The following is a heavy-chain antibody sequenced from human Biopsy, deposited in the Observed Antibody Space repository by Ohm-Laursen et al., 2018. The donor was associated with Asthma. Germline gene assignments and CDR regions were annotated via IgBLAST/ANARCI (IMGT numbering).Heavy chain of an antibody. Sequence: SETLSLTCTVYGGYLTGHYWNWIRPPPGKGLAWIGEFDQSGYTNYNPSLKRRTTISADTSKNQFHLNLSSVTAADTAVYFCARAAITGIRGWFDPWGQGTQVTVSS. D-gene: IGHD1-20*01. V-gene: IGHV4-34*01. CDR2: FDQSGYT. J-gene: IGHJ5*02. CDR3: ARAAITGIRGWFDP. CDR1: GGYLTGHY.